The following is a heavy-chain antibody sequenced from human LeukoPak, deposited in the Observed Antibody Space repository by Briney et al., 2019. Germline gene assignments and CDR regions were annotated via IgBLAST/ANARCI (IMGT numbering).Heavy chain of an antibody. V-gene: IGHV1-2*02. CDR1: GYTFTGYY. CDR2: INPNSGGT. D-gene: IGHD5-24*01. J-gene: IGHJ4*02. CDR3: ARALDGYNGLGY. Sequence: ASVKVSCKASGYTFTGYYMHWVRQAPGQGLEWMGWINPNSGGTNYAQKFQGRVTMTRDTSTSTVYMELSSLRSEDTAVYYCARALDGYNGLGYWGQGTLVTVSS.